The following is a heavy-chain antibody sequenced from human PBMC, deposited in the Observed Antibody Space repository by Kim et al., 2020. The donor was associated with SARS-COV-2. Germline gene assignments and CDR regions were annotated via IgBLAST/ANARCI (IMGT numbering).Heavy chain of an antibody. CDR1: GYTFTSYA. Sequence: ASVKVSCKASGYTFTSYAMNWVRQAPGQGLEWMGWINTNTGNPTYAQGFTGRFVFSLDTSVSTAYLQISSLKAEDTAVYYCAREPDYSIYYYYGMDVWGQGTTVTVSS. CDR2: INTNTGNP. V-gene: IGHV7-4-1*02. CDR3: AREPDYSIYYYYGMDV. J-gene: IGHJ6*02. D-gene: IGHD2-15*01.